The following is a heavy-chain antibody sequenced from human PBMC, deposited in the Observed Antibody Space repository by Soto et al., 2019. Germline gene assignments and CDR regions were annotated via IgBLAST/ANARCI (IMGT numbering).Heavy chain of an antibody. V-gene: IGHV3-33*01. Sequence: GGSLRLSCAASGFTFSSYGMHWVRKAPGKGLEWVAVIWYDGSNKYYADSVKGRFTISRDNSKNTLYLQMNSLRAEDTAVYYCARKSRVGGYYYYYYMDVWGKGTTVTVSS. CDR3: ARKSRVGGYYYYYYMDV. D-gene: IGHD1-26*01. CDR2: IWYDGSNK. J-gene: IGHJ6*03. CDR1: GFTFSSYG.